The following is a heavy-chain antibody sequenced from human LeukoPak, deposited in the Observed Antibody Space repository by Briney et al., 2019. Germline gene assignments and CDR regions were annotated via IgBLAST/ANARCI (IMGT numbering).Heavy chain of an antibody. J-gene: IGHJ6*02. V-gene: IGHV3-23*01. Sequence: GGSLRLSCAGSGFTFSSYAMSWVRKAPGQGLELVSTISGSGGAGTYYADSVKGRFTVSRDNSRNTLYLPMNSLRAEDTAVYYCVKDRGGSPFYGMDVWGQGTTVTVSS. D-gene: IGHD1-26*01. CDR3: VKDRGGSPFYGMDV. CDR2: ISGSGGAGT. CDR1: GFTFSSYA.